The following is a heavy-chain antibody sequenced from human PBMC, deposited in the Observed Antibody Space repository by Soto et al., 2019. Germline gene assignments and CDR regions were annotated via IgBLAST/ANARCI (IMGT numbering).Heavy chain of an antibody. V-gene: IGHV3-15*01. CDR3: PTDPIY. CDR1: GVTLSKTW. Sequence: RESFRVWCGGSGVTLSKTWMSWVRQDPGKGLEWVGRIKSKNDGGTIDRIAPVKDRFIISRDDSKDTVYLQMNSLKTEDTAVSYSPTDPIYWGQRP. CDR2: IKSKNDGGTI. J-gene: IGHJ4*02.